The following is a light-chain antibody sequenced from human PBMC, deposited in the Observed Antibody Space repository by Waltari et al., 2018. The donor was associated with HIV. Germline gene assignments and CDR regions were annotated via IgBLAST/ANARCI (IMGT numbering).Light chain of an antibody. V-gene: IGLV2-14*03. CDR3: SSYTSSNTLV. CDR2: EVS. CDR1: SSDVGGYAY. Sequence: QSVLTQPASVSGSPGQSITISCTGTSSDVGGYAYVSWYQQHPGKAPKLIIYEVSYRPSGSSHRFSASKSGNTASLTISGLQAEDEADYYCSSYTSSNTLVFGSGTKLTVL. J-gene: IGLJ3*02.